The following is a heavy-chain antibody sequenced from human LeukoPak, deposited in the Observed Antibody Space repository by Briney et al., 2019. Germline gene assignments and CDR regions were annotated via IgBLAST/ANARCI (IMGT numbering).Heavy chain of an antibody. CDR3: AKDSVLLWFGEYPRALDY. CDR2: IRYDGSNK. Sequence: GGSLRLSCAASGFTFSSYGMHWVRQAPGKGLEGVAFIRYDGSNKYYADSVKGRFTISRDNSKNTLYLQMNSLRAEDTAVYYCAKDSVLLWFGEYPRALDYWGQGTLVTVSS. CDR1: GFTFSSYG. V-gene: IGHV3-30*02. D-gene: IGHD3-10*01. J-gene: IGHJ4*02.